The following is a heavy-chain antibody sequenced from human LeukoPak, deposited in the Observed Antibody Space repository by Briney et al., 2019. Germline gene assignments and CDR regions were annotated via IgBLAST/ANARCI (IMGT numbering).Heavy chain of an antibody. Sequence: GGSLRLSCAASGFTFSSYAMSWVRQAPGKGLEWVSAISGSGGSTYYADSVKGRFTTSRDNSKNTLYLQMNSLRAEDTAVYYCAKDIVVVVAAPHYFDYWGQGTLVTVSS. CDR3: AKDIVVVVAAPHYFDY. J-gene: IGHJ4*02. CDR1: GFTFSSYA. V-gene: IGHV3-23*01. D-gene: IGHD2-15*01. CDR2: ISGSGGST.